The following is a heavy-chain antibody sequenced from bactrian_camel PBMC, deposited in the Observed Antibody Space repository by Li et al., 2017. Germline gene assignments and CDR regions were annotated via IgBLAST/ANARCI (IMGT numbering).Heavy chain of an antibody. D-gene: IGHD3*01. CDR2: IDGDGRI. J-gene: IGHJ6*01. CDR3: TADVLVPPTYDCISAFVTGY. Sequence: HVQLVESGGGSVQAGGSLRLSCAVSGHSDCMGWFRQAPGKEREEVAGIDGDGRINYADPVKGRFTISQDNAANMVSLQMNSLRPEDTAVYICTADVLVPPTYDCISAFVTGYWGQGTQVTVS. CDR1: GHSDC. V-gene: IGHV3S53*01.